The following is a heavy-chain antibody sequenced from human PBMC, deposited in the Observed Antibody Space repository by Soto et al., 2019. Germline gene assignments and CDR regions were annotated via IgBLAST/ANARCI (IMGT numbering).Heavy chain of an antibody. CDR1: GGSSGGFY. Sequence: KPSETLSLTCTVSGGSSGGFYWSWIRQSPGKGLEWIGYIYYSGATKYNPTLESRVTISTDTSKNQLSLRLSSVTAADTAVYYCARVRERLQYFDWFYHFDYWGQGAQVTVSS. D-gene: IGHD3-9*01. CDR2: IYYSGAT. J-gene: IGHJ4*02. CDR3: ARVRERLQYFDWFYHFDY. V-gene: IGHV4-59*01.